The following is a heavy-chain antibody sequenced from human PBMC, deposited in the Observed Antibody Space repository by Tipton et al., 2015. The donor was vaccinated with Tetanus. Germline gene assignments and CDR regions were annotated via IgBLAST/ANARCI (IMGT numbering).Heavy chain of an antibody. D-gene: IGHD3-16*01. CDR2: ISHSATT. Sequence: TLSLTCFVSGGSISTKTYYWGWIRQTPGKRLEWIASISHSATTFYNPSLKSRVTMSVDPSKNQFSVRLSSVTAADTAVYYCARGLRATPGGYWGQGTLVTVSS. CDR3: ARGLRATPGGY. CDR1: GGSISTKTYY. J-gene: IGHJ4*02. V-gene: IGHV4-39*07.